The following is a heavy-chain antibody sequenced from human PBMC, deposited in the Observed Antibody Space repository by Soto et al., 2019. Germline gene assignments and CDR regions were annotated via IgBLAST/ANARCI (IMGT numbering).Heavy chain of an antibody. CDR2: ISYDGSNK. CDR3: AKRSALAAAGIDY. V-gene: IGHV3-30*18. Sequence: QVQLVESGGGVVQPGRSLRLSCAASGFTFSSYGMHWVRQAPGKGLEWVAVISYDGSNKYYADSVKGRFTISRDNSKNTLYLQMNSRRAEDTAVYYCAKRSALAAAGIDYWGQGTLVTVSS. J-gene: IGHJ4*02. CDR1: GFTFSSYG. D-gene: IGHD6-13*01.